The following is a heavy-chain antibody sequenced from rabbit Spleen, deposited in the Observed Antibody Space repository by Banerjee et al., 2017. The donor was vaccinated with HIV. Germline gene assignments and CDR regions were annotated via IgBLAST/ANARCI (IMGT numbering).Heavy chain of an antibody. CDR3: ARDLAGVIGWNFGW. J-gene: IGHJ4*01. V-gene: IGHV1S40*01. CDR2: IAGGSSGNI. Sequence: QSLEESGGDLVKPGASLTLTCTASGFSFSAGYYMSWVRQAPGKGLEWIACIAGGSSGNIYYASWAKGRFTISSHNAQNTLYLQLNSLTVADTATYFCARDLAGVIGWNFGWWGPGTLVTVS. D-gene: IGHD4-1*01. CDR1: GFSFSAGYY.